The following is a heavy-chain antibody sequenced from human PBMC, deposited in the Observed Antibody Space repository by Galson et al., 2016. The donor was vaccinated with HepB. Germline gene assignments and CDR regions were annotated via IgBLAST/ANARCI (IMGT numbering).Heavy chain of an antibody. V-gene: IGHV3-23*01. CDR3: AKDRDTIVLTAHGMDV. CDR2: IGSIGGST. Sequence: SGFTFDRHAMNWVRQAPGKGLEWVSGIGSIGGSTHYADSVKGRFTISRDNSQNTLYLQINQLRVEDTAVYYCAKDRDTIVLTAHGMDVWGQGATVTVSS. D-gene: IGHD2-21*02. J-gene: IGHJ6*02. CDR1: GFTFDRHA.